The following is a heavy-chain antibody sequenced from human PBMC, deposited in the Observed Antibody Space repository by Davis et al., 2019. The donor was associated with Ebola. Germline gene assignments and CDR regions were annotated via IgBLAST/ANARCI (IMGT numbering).Heavy chain of an antibody. V-gene: IGHV3-11*01. CDR3: ARNSAPPDY. CDR1: GFSFSDYY. D-gene: IGHD6-6*01. J-gene: IGHJ4*02. Sequence: GESLKISCAASGFSFSDYYLSWVRQAPGKGLEWNSCINHSGDSIFYADFVKGRFTMSRDNAKNFLYLQLSSLRADDTAMYYCARNSAPPDYWGQGALVTVSS. CDR2: INHSGDSI.